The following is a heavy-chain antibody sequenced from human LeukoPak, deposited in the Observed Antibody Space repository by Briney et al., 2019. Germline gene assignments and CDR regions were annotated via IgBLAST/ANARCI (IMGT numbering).Heavy chain of an antibody. CDR3: AKDLTLYGDFPCFDY. Sequence: PGGSLRLSCAASGFTFSSYAMSWVRQAPGKGLEWVSAIIRSGGSTYYADSVKGRFTISRDNSKNTLYLQMNSLRAEDTAVYYCAKDLTLYGDFPCFDYWGQGTLVTVSS. J-gene: IGHJ4*02. D-gene: IGHD2-21*01. CDR1: GFTFSSYA. CDR2: IIRSGGST. V-gene: IGHV3-23*01.